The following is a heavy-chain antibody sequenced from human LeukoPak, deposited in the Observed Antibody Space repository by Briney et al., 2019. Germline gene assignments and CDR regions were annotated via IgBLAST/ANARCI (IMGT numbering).Heavy chain of an antibody. CDR3: ARHLNGGTYPLDH. CDR1: GGSFSGHY. CDR2: IHDSGST. J-gene: IGHJ4*02. Sequence: SETLSLTCAVYGGSFSGHYWSWIRQPPGKGLEWMAHIHDSGSTYYNPSLKSRLTMSVDTSKNQFSLRLSSVTAADTAVYYCARHLNGGTYPLDHWGQGTLVTVSS. V-gene: IGHV4-59*08. D-gene: IGHD1-26*01.